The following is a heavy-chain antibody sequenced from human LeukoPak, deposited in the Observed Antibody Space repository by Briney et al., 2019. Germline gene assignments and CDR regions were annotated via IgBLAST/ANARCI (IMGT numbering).Heavy chain of an antibody. D-gene: IGHD3-9*01. V-gene: IGHV1-69*06. J-gene: IGHJ3*01. Sequence: SVKVSCKASGGTFSSYAISWVRQAPGQGLEWMGGIIPIFGTANYAQKFQGRVTITADKSTSTAYMELSSVTAADTAVYYCAREVEFRYITIFPWGQGTMVTVSS. CDR1: GGTFSSYA. CDR2: IIPIFGTA. CDR3: AREVEFRYITIFP.